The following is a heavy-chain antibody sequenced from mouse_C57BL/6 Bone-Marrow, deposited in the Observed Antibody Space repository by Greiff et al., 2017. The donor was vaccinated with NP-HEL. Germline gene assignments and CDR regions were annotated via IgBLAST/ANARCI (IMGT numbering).Heavy chain of an antibody. J-gene: IGHJ3*01. D-gene: IGHD2-14*01. Sequence: QVQLKESGPGLVAPSQSLSITCTVSGFSLTSSGVSWVRQPPGKGLEWLGVIWGDGSTNYHSAPIHRLSISKDNSKSQGFLKLNSLLTDDTATYYFANPPTLGAYWGQGTLVTVSA. CDR2: IWGDGST. V-gene: IGHV2-3*01. CDR1: GFSLTSSG. CDR3: ANPPTLGAY.